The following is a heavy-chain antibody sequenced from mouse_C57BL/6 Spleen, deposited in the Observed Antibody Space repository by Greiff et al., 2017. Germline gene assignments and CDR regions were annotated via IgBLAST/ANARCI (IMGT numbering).Heavy chain of an antibody. J-gene: IGHJ2*01. CDR1: GYTFTSYD. Sequence: QVQLKQSGPELVKPGASVKLSCKASGYTFTSYDINWVKQRPGQGLEWIGWLYPSDGSTKYNEKFKGKATLAVDTSSSTAYMGLHSLTSEDSAIYFCARRGPVYFGCWGQGTTLTVSS. CDR2: LYPSDGST. CDR3: ARRGPVYFGC. V-gene: IGHV1-85*01.